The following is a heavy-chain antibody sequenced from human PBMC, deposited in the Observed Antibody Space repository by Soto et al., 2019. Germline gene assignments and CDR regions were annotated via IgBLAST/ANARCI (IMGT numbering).Heavy chain of an antibody. D-gene: IGHD6-13*01. J-gene: IGHJ4*02. CDR1: GFTLSSYW. V-gene: IGHV3-7*01. Sequence: EVQLVESGGGLVQPGGSLRLSYVGSGFTLSSYWMSWARQAPGKGLEWLANIKQDGSEQHYVDSVKGRFSISRDNAQNSLFLHMSSLRDEDTAVYYCARGSSLNYWGQGTLVTVSS. CDR3: ARGSSLNY. CDR2: IKQDGSEQ.